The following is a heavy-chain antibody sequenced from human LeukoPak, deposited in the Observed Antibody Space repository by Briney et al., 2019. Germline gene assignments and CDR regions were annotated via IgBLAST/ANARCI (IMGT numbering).Heavy chain of an antibody. CDR2: MYYSGSI. D-gene: IGHD4-17*01. V-gene: IGHV4-59*12. CDR3: ARLSTVTTSFDY. Sequence: SETLSLTCSVSGGSFSSYYWSWIRQPPGKGLEWIGYMYYSGSINYNPSLKSRVTISIDTSRNQFSLKLSSVTAADTAVYYCARLSTVTTSFDYWGQGTLVTVSS. CDR1: GGSFSSYY. J-gene: IGHJ4*02.